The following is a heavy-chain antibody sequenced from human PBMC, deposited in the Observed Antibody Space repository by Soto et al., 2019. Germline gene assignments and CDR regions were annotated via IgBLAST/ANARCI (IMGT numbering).Heavy chain of an antibody. Sequence: GGSLRLSCAASGFTFSSYAMSWVRQAPGKGLEWVSAISGSGGSTYYADSVKGRFTISRDNSKNTLYLQMNSLRAEDTAVYYCAKSPPDYDFWSGYPGTTYYYGMDDWGQGTTVTVSS. CDR2: ISGSGGST. D-gene: IGHD3-3*01. CDR3: AKSPPDYDFWSGYPGTTYYYGMDD. J-gene: IGHJ6*02. CDR1: GFTFSSYA. V-gene: IGHV3-23*01.